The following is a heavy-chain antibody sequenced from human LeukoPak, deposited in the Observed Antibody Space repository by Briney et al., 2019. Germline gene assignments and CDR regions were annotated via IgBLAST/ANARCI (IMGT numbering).Heavy chain of an antibody. V-gene: IGHV3-66*01. CDR2: IFSDDSA. Sequence: GGSLRLSCAASGFTVSSTYMSWVRQAPGKGLEWVSVIFSDDSAYYADSVKGRFAISRDSSKNTLYIQMNSLRPEDTALYYCAKGSDITMIRVERFFDYWGRGTLVTVSS. CDR3: AKGSDITMIRVERFFDY. J-gene: IGHJ4*02. D-gene: IGHD3-10*01. CDR1: GFTVSSTY.